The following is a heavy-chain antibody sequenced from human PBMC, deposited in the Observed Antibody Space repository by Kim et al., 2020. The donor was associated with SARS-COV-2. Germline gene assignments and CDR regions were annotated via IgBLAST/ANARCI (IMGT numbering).Heavy chain of an antibody. CDR3: ARGTPDGDFDY. D-gene: IGHD3-3*01. Sequence: GGSLRLSCAASGFTFSSYAMHWVRQAPGKGLEYVSAISSNGGSTYYADSVKGRFTISRDNSKNTLYLQMGSLRAEDMAVYYCARGTPDGDFDYWGQGTLV. J-gene: IGHJ4*02. V-gene: IGHV3-64*02. CDR1: GFTFSSYA. CDR2: ISSNGGST.